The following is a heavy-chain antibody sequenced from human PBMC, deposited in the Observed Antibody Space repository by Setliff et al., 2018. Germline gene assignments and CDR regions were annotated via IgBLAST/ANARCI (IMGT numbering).Heavy chain of an antibody. CDR1: GFASSGYN. CDR3: ARAADSYGPPRSYMDV. D-gene: IGHD5-18*01. Sequence: GGSLRLSCAASGFASSGYNMNWVRQAPGKGLEWVSSIDGTSSYIYYADSVQGRFTISRDNAKNSLYLQMNSLRAEDTAVYYCARAADSYGPPRSYMDVWGKGTTVTVSS. J-gene: IGHJ6*03. V-gene: IGHV3-21*01. CDR2: IDGTSSYI.